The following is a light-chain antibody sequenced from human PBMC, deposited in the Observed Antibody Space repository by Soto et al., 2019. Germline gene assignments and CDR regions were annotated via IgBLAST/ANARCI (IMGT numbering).Light chain of an antibody. V-gene: IGLV2-14*01. Sequence: ALTHPASVSGSPGQSITISCTGSSSDVGAYNFVSWYQHHPGKAPKLILYEVTTRPSGVSSRFSGSKSGDTASLTIFGLQADDEASYYCSSYTSSNTPYVFGTGTKVTVL. CDR1: SSDVGAYNF. CDR3: SSYTSSNTPYV. J-gene: IGLJ1*01. CDR2: EVT.